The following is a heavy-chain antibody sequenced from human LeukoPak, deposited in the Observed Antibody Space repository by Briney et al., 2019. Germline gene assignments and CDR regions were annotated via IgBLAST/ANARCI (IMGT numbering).Heavy chain of an antibody. CDR3: VLGGSGPFDY. CDR1: GGTFSSYA. Sequence: SVKVSCKTSGGTFSSYAISWVRQAPGQGLEWMGRIIPIFGTANYAQKFQGRVTITTDESTSTAYMELSSLRSEDTAVYYCVLGGSGPFDYWGQGTLVTVSS. D-gene: IGHD3-10*01. V-gene: IGHV1-69*05. CDR2: IIPIFGTA. J-gene: IGHJ4*02.